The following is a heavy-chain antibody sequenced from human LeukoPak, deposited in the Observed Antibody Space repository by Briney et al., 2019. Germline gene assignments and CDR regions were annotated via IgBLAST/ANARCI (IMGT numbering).Heavy chain of an antibody. J-gene: IGHJ6*02. D-gene: IGHD2-15*01. CDR1: GYTFTSYG. CDR3: ATPSRYCSGGSCYEYYYYYGMDV. Sequence: ASVKVSCKASGYTFTSYGISWVRQAPGQGLEWMGWISAYNGNTGYAQKFQGRVTITRNTSISTAYMELSSLRSEDTAVYYCATPSRYCSGGSCYEYYYYYGMDVWGQGTTVTVSS. CDR2: ISAYNGNT. V-gene: IGHV1-8*03.